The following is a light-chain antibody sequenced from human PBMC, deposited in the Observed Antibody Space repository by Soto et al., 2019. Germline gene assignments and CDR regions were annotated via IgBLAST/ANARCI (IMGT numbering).Light chain of an antibody. J-gene: IGKJ2*01. V-gene: IGKV1-5*03. CDR2: KAS. CDR3: QQYNSHPYT. CDR1: QSIHTW. Sequence: DFQMTQSPSTLSASVGDSVTITCRASQSIHTWLAWYQQKPGRTPKLLIYKASVLESGVPSRFSGSGSGTEFTLTISSRQPDDFATYYCQQYNSHPYTFGRGTKLQIK.